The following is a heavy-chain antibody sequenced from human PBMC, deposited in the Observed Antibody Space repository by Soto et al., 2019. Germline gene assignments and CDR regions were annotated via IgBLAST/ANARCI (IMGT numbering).Heavy chain of an antibody. V-gene: IGHV3-21*06. Sequence: GGSLRLSCEASGFPFSRYSLNWVRQAPGKGLGWVSSISSGGNDISYAESVEGRFFTSRDNVNNSLYLDMNNLRPEDTAVYFCARMAFWGQGTLVTVSS. CDR3: ARMAF. J-gene: IGHJ4*02. CDR1: GFPFSRYS. CDR2: ISSGGNDI.